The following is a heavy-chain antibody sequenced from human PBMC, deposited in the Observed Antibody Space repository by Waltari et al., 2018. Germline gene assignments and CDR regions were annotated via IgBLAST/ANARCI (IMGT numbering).Heavy chain of an antibody. CDR1: GGIFSTYA. V-gene: IGHV1-69*01. Sequence: QVQLVQSGAEVKKSGSSVRVSCKASGGIFSTYAISWVRQAPGQGLEWMGGIIPIFGTANYAQKFQGRVTITADESTSTAYMELSSLRSEDTAVYYCAKNGDYYESSGYSNFDYWGHGTLVTVSS. CDR3: AKNGDYYESSGYSNFDY. CDR2: IIPIFGTA. D-gene: IGHD3-22*01. J-gene: IGHJ4*01.